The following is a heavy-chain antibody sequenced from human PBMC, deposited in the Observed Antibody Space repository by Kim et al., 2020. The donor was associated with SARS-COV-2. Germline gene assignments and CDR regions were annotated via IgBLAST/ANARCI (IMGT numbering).Heavy chain of an antibody. J-gene: IGHJ6*02. D-gene: IGHD4-4*01. Sequence: ASVKVSCKASGYTFTSYAMHWVRQAPGQRLERMGWINAGNGNTKYSQKFQGRVTITRDTSASTAYMELSSLRSEDTAVYYCARAPDYNELVFMDVWGQGTTVTVSS. V-gene: IGHV1-3*01. CDR3: ARAPDYNELVFMDV. CDR2: INAGNGNT. CDR1: GYTFTSYA.